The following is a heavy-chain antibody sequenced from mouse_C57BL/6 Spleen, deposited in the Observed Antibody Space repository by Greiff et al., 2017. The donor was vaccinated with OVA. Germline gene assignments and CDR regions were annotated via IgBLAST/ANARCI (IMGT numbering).Heavy chain of an antibody. D-gene: IGHD2-4*01. Sequence: VQGVESGAELVRPGTSVKVSCKASGYAFTNYLIEWVKQRPGQGLEWIGVINPGSGGTNYNEKFKGKATLTADKSSSTAYMQLSSLTSEDSAVYFCATSYDYDYWGQGTTLTVSS. CDR3: ATSYDYDY. CDR2: INPGSGGT. CDR1: GYAFTNYL. V-gene: IGHV1-54*01. J-gene: IGHJ2*01.